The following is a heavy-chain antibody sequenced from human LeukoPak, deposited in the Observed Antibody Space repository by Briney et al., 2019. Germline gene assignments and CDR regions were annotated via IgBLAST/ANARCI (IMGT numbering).Heavy chain of an antibody. CDR1: GFTFDDYA. CDR2: ISWNSGSI. Sequence: GRSLRLSCAASGFTFDDYAMHWVRQAPGKGLEWVSGISWNSGSIGYADSVKGRFTISRDNAKNTLYLQMNSLRAEDTAVYYCARGKLLRNYYYGMDVWGQGTTVTVSS. V-gene: IGHV3-9*01. CDR3: ARGKLLRNYYYGMDV. J-gene: IGHJ6*02. D-gene: IGHD2-15*01.